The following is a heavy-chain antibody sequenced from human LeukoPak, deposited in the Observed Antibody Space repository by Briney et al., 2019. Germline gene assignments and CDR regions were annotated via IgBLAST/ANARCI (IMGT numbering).Heavy chain of an antibody. D-gene: IGHD2-15*01. CDR2: IYSSGST. CDR1: GGSISSYY. J-gene: IGHJ4*02. V-gene: IGHV4-59*08. CDR3: ARRYCSDGSCYSSLDF. Sequence: SDTLSLTCTVSGGSISSYYWSWIRQPPGKGLEWIGYIYSSGSTTYNPSLKSRVTISVDTSKNQFSLKLSSVTAADTAVYYCARRYCSDGSCYSSLDFWGQGTLVTVSS.